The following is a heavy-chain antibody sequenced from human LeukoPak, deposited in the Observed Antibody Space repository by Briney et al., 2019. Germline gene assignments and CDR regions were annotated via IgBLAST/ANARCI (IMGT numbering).Heavy chain of an antibody. D-gene: IGHD4-23*01. V-gene: IGHV3-23*01. CDR1: GFTFSTYA. Sequence: QTGGSLRLSCEASGFTFSTYAMHWVRQAPGKGLEWVSAISGSGGSTYYADSVKGRFTISRDNSKNTLYLQMNSLRAEDTAVYYCAKDHTSAVARYYGMDVWGQGTTVTVSS. CDR3: AKDHTSAVARYYGMDV. CDR2: ISGSGGST. J-gene: IGHJ6*02.